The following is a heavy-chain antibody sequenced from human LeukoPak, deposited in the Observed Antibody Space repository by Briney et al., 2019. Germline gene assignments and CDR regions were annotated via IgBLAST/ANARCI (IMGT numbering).Heavy chain of an antibody. D-gene: IGHD2-2*01. CDR2: INSDGSST. Sequence: GGSLRLSCAASGFTFSSYWMHWVRQAPGKGLVWVSRINSDGSSTSYADSVKGRFTTSRDNAKNTLYLQMNSLRAEDTAVYYCARGGGHKYCSSTSCPEHYYYYGMDVWGQGTTVTVSS. J-gene: IGHJ6*02. CDR1: GFTFSSYW. CDR3: ARGGGHKYCSSTSCPEHYYYYGMDV. V-gene: IGHV3-74*01.